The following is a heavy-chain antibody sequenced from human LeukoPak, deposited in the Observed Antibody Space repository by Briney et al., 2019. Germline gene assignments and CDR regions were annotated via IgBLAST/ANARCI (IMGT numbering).Heavy chain of an antibody. CDR2: IYYSGST. J-gene: IGHJ4*02. CDR3: ARRRHNSGPIDY. D-gene: IGHD1-26*01. CDR1: GGSISSYY. V-gene: IGHV4-59*08. Sequence: SETLSLTCTVSGGSISSYYWSWIRQPPGKGLEWIGYIYYSGSTNYNPSLKSRVTISVDTSKNQFSLKLSSVTAADTAVYYCARRRHNSGPIDYWGQGTLVTVSS.